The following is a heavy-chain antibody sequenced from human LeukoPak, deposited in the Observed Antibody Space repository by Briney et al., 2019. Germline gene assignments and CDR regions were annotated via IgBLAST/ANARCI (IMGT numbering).Heavy chain of an antibody. V-gene: IGHV4-34*01. CDR3: ARQVPNYDSSGYYLDY. D-gene: IGHD3-22*01. CDR2: INHSGST. J-gene: IGHJ4*02. Sequence: PSETLSLTCAVYGGSFSGYYWSWIRQPPGKGLEWIGEINHSGSTNYNPSLKSRVTISVHTSMNQLSLKLSSVTAADTAVYYCARQVPNYDSSGYYLDYWGQGTLVTVSS. CDR1: GGSFSGYY.